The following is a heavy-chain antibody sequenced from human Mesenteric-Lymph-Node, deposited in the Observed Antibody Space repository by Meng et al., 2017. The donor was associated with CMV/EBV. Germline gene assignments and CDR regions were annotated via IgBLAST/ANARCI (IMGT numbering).Heavy chain of an antibody. CDR3: ARDDWSIAVAFDY. CDR2: VSWNGSRT. CDR1: GFTFSNSD. Sequence: GESLKISCAASGFTFSNSDMNWVRQAPGKGLEWVSGVSWNGSRTHYADSVKGRFIISRDNSRNFLYQQMNSLRPEDMAVYYCARDDWSIAVAFDYWGQGTLVTVSS. J-gene: IGHJ4*02. D-gene: IGHD6-19*01. V-gene: IGHV3-19*01.